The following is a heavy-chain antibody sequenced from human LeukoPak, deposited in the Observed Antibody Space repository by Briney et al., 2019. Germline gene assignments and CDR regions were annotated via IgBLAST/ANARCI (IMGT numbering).Heavy chain of an antibody. CDR2: IYYSGST. Sequence: SETLSPTCTVSGGSISSGDYYWSWIRQPPGKGLEWIGYIYYSGSTYYNPSLKSRFTISVDTSKNQFSLKLSSVTAADTAVYYCASVKTYCSGGSCYWFDPWGQGTLVTVSS. CDR3: ASVKTYCSGGSCYWFDP. J-gene: IGHJ5*02. D-gene: IGHD2-15*01. CDR1: GGSISSGDYY. V-gene: IGHV4-30-4*01.